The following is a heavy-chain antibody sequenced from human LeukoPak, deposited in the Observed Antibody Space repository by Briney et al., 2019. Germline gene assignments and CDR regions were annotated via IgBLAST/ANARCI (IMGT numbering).Heavy chain of an antibody. CDR3: ARTKYYYDSSGYHRNFDY. CDR2: IYYSGST. CDR1: GGSISSSSYY. D-gene: IGHD3-22*01. V-gene: IGHV4-39*01. Sequence: SETLSLTCTVSGGSISSSSYYWGWIRQPPGKGLEWIGSIYYSGSTYYNSSLKSRVTISVDTSKNQFSLKLSSVTAADTAVYYCARTKYYYDSSGYHRNFDYWGQGTLVTVSS. J-gene: IGHJ4*02.